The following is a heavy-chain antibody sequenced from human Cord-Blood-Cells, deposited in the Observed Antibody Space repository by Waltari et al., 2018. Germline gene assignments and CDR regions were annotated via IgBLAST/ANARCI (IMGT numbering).Heavy chain of an antibody. J-gene: IGHJ3*02. D-gene: IGHD3-10*01. CDR1: GGSISSSNC. V-gene: IGHV4-4*02. Sequence: QVQLQESGPGLVKPSGTLSLTCPVSGGSISSSNCWSWVRPPPGKGLEWIGEIYHSGSTNYNPSLKSRVTISVDKSKNQFSLKLSSVTAADTAVYYCARVDWGGSGSFYAFDIWGQGTMVTVSS. CDR2: IYHSGST. CDR3: ARVDWGGSGSFYAFDI.